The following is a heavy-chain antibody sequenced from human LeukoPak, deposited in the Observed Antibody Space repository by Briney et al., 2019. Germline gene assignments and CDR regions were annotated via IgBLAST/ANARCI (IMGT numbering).Heavy chain of an antibody. V-gene: IGHV4-59*01. Sequence: PSETLSLTCIVSGGSISHYYWNWIRQPPGKGLEWIGYIYYSGTTNYNPSLKSRVTISVDTSKNQFSLKLSSVTTADTAVYYCAKAESYYDSSGYYYGEYFQHWGQGTLVTVSS. J-gene: IGHJ1*01. CDR1: GGSISHYY. D-gene: IGHD3-22*01. CDR2: IYYSGTT. CDR3: AKAESYYDSSGYYYGEYFQH.